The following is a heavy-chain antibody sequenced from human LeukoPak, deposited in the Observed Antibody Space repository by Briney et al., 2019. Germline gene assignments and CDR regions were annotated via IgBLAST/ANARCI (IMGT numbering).Heavy chain of an antibody. D-gene: IGHD2-2*01. CDR3: AKFGSTSGRGFDP. J-gene: IGHJ5*02. Sequence: SETLSLTCTVSGYSISSDSYRGWIRQPPGKGLEWIGTISHSGTTYYSPSLKSRVTISIDTSENHFSLDLTSVTATDTAVYYCAKFGSTSGRGFDPWGQGTLVTVSS. CDR2: ISHSGTT. V-gene: IGHV4-38-2*02. CDR1: GYSISSDSY.